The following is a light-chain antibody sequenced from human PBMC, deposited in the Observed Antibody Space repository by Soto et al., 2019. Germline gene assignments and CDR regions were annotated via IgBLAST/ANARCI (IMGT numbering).Light chain of an antibody. J-gene: IGKJ1*01. V-gene: IGKV1-39*01. CDR1: QSISSY. CDR3: QQSYSIPQT. CDR2: AAT. Sequence: DVKITQSPSSVSASVGDRVTITCRASQSISSYLNWYQQKPGQAPKLLIYAATSLQSGVPSRFSGSESGTDFTLTISSLQPEDFAAYYCQQSYSIPQTFGQRTKVDI.